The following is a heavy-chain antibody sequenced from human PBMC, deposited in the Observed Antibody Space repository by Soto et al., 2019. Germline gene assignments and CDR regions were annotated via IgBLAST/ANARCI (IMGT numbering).Heavy chain of an antibody. CDR2: INHSGST. V-gene: IGHV4-34*01. J-gene: IGHJ6*02. CDR1: GGSFSGYY. D-gene: IGHD3-9*01. Sequence: SETLSLTCAVYGGSFSGYYWSWIRQPPGKGLEWIGEINHSGSTNYNPSLKSRVTISVDTSKNQFSLKLSSVTAADTAVHYCATMKSTGYYYYYYGMDVWGQGTTVTVSS. CDR3: ATMKSTGYYYYYYGMDV.